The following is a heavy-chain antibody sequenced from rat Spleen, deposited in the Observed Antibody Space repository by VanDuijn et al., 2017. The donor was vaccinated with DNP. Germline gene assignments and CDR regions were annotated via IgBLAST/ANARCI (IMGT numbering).Heavy chain of an antibody. D-gene: IGHD1-10*01. CDR3: AKITTDY. CDR1: GFTFRDYY. CDR2: ITSSGGST. V-gene: IGHV5-22*01. Sequence: EVQLVESGGGLVQPGRSLKLSCAASGFTFRDYYMAWVRQAPKKGLEWVASITSSGGSTYYPDSVKGRFTISRDNAKNTLYLQMNSLRSEDTATYYCAKITTDYWGQGTSVTVSS. J-gene: IGHJ4*01.